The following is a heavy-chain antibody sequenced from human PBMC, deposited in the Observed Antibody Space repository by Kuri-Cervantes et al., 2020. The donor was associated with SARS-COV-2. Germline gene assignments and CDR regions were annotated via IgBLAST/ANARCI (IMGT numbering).Heavy chain of an antibody. CDR2: INSDGSST. J-gene: IGHJ4*02. Sequence: GESLKISCAASGFTFSSYWMHWVRQAPGKGLVWVSRINSDGSSTSYADSVKGRFTISRDNAKNTLYLQMNSLRAEDTAVYYCASNLSGYPEYDYWGQGTLVTVSS. V-gene: IGHV3-74*01. CDR1: GFTFSSYW. CDR3: ASNLSGYPEYDY. D-gene: IGHD3-22*01.